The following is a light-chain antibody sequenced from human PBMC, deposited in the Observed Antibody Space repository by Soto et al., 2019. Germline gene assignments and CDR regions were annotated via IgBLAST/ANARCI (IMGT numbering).Light chain of an antibody. J-gene: IGKJ4*01. V-gene: IGKV3-11*01. Sequence: EIVLTQSPATLSLSPGERATLSCRASQSVSSYLAWYQQKPGQAPRLLIYDASARATDIPARFSGSGSGTGFTLTISSLEPEDFAVYYCQHHSNWPLTFGGGTKVDIK. CDR2: DAS. CDR1: QSVSSY. CDR3: QHHSNWPLT.